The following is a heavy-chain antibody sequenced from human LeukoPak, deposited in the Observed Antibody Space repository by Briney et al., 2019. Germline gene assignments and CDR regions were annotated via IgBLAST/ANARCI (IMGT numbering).Heavy chain of an antibody. D-gene: IGHD1-26*01. CDR2: IKQDGSEK. CDR3: ARDNSVGDTAWWFDP. V-gene: IGHV3-7*01. J-gene: IGHJ5*02. CDR1: GFTFSSYW. Sequence: GGSLRLSCAASGFTFSSYWMSWVRQAPGKGLEWVANIKQDGSEKYYVDSVKGRFTISRDNAKNSLYLQMNSLRAEDTAVYYCARDNSVGDTAWWFDPWGQGTLVTVSS.